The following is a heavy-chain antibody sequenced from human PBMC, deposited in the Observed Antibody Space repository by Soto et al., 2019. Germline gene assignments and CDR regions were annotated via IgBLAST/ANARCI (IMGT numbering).Heavy chain of an antibody. CDR3: ARMYSSSSSDAFDI. D-gene: IGHD6-6*01. V-gene: IGHV4-39*01. Sequence: QLQLQESSPGLVKPSETLSLTCTVSGGSISSNNYYWGWIRQPPGKGLEWIGSIYYSGSTYYNPSLKSRVTISVDTSKNQFSLKLSSVTAADTAVYYCARMYSSSSSDAFDIWGQGTMVTVS. J-gene: IGHJ3*02. CDR2: IYYSGST. CDR1: GGSISSNNYY.